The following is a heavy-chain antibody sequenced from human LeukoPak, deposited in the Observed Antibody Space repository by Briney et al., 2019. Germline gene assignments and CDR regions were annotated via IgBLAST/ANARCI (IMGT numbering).Heavy chain of an antibody. CDR3: ARESRDGYNILDY. CDR1: GGSISSYY. V-gene: IGHV4-59*01. D-gene: IGHD5-24*01. CDR2: IYYSGST. Sequence: SETLSLTCTVSGGSISSYYWSWIRQPPGKGLEWIGYIYYSGSTNYNPSLKSRVTISVDTSKNQFSLKLSSVTAADTAVYYCARESRDGYNILDYWGQGTLVALSS. J-gene: IGHJ4*02.